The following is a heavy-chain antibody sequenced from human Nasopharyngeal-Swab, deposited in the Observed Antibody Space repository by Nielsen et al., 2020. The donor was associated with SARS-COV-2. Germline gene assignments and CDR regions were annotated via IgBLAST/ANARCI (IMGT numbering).Heavy chain of an antibody. CDR2: FDPRDGQT. J-gene: IGHJ6*02. V-gene: IGHV1-24*01. CDR1: GDTLTELS. CDR3: ATDRRWNYYYGMEV. D-gene: IGHD2-15*01. Sequence: ASVKVSCKVSGDTLTELSMHCVRQAPGKGLEWMGGFDPRDGQTVYVQKFQGRVTMTEDTSTDTAYMELSGLTSDDTAVYYCATDRRWNYYYGMEVWGQGTTVTVSS.